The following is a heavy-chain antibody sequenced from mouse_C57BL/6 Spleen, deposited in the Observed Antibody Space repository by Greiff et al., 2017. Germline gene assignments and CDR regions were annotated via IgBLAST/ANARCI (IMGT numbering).Heavy chain of an antibody. CDR3: ARDDYDYDDWYFDV. CDR2: ISYDGSN. J-gene: IGHJ1*03. CDR1: GYSITSGYY. V-gene: IGHV3-6*01. D-gene: IGHD2-4*01. Sequence: DVKLQESGPGLVKPSQSLSLTCSVTGYSITSGYYWNWIRQFPGNKLEWMGYISYDGSNNYNPSLKNRISITRDTSKNQFFLKLNSVTTEDTATYYCARDDYDYDDWYFDVWGTGTTVTVSS.